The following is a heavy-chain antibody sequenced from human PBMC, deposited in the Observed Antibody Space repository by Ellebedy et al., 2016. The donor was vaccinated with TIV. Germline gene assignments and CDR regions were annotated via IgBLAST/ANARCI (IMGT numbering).Heavy chain of an antibody. CDR2: ISWNSGSI. CDR3: AKESLGGNYDILTGYGYDAFDI. V-gene: IGHV3-9*01. Sequence: SLKISCAASGFTFDDYAMHWVRQAPGKGLEWVSGISWNSGSIGYADSVKGRFTISRDNAKNSLYLQMNSLRAEDTALYYCAKESLGGNYDILTGYGYDAFDIWGQGTMVTVSS. D-gene: IGHD3-9*01. CDR1: GFTFDDYA. J-gene: IGHJ3*02.